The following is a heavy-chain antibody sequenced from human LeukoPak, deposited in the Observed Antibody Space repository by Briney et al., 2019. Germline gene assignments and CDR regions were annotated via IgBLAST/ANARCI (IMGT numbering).Heavy chain of an antibody. V-gene: IGHV4-34*01. D-gene: IGHD6-19*01. J-gene: IGHJ6*03. CDR2: INHSGST. CDR1: GGSFSGYY. CDR3: ARSWPIAVADYYYMDV. Sequence: SETLSLTCAVYGGSFSGYYWSWIRQPPGKGLEWIGEINHSGSTNYNPSLKSRVTISVDTSKNQFSLKLSSVTAADTAVYYCARSWPIAVADYYYMDVWGKGTTVTVSS.